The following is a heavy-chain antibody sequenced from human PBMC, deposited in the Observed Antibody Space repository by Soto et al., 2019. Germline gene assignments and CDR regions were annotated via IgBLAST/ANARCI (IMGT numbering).Heavy chain of an antibody. CDR1: GDSISNGDYY. J-gene: IGHJ4*02. D-gene: IGHD1-7*01. CDR2: IYHSGST. CDR3: ATDHALAGTSVSDY. Sequence: PSETLSLTCTVSGDSISNGDYYWSWIRQPPGKGLEWIGYIYHSGSTYYTPSLKSRVTISVDTSKNQFSLKLSSVTAADTAVYYSATDHALAGTSVSDYWGQGTLVTVSS. V-gene: IGHV4-30-4*01.